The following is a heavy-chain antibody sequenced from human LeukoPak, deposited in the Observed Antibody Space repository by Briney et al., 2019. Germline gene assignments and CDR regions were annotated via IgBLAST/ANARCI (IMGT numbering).Heavy chain of an antibody. CDR3: ARRYGDYDPYFDN. D-gene: IGHD4-17*01. Sequence: PSESLSLTCTVSGGSISSYYWSWIRQPPGRGLEWIGYIYYSGSTNYNPSLKSRVTISVDTSKNQFSLKLSSVTAADTAVYYCARRYGDYDPYFDNWGRGTLVTVSS. CDR1: GGSISSYY. V-gene: IGHV4-59*01. J-gene: IGHJ4*02. CDR2: IYYSGST.